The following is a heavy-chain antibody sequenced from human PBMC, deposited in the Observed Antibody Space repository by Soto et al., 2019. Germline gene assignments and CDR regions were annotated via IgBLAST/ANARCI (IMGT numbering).Heavy chain of an antibody. Sequence: EVQLLESGGGLVQPGGSLRLSCAASGFTFSSYAMSWVRQAPGKGLEWVSAISGSGGSAYYADSVKGRFTISRDNSKNTLYLQMNSLRAEDTAVYYCAKDLLRVTTFGYWGQGTLVTVSS. CDR3: AKDLLRVTTFGY. V-gene: IGHV3-23*01. D-gene: IGHD4-17*01. J-gene: IGHJ4*02. CDR1: GFTFSSYA. CDR2: ISGSGGSA.